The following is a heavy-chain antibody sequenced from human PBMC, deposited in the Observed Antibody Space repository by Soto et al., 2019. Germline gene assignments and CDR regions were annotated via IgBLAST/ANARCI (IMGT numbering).Heavy chain of an antibody. J-gene: IGHJ4*02. D-gene: IGHD1-26*01. CDR3: AESGSYHDY. CDR1: GLIFSSYW. Sequence: EVQLVESGGGLVQPGGSLRLSCAASGLIFSSYWMTWVRQAPGKGLEWVANIKQDGGEEYYVDSVKGRFTISRDNAKNSVYLQMNSLSAEDTAAYYCAESGSYHDYWGQGTLVTVFS. CDR2: IKQDGGEE. V-gene: IGHV3-7*05.